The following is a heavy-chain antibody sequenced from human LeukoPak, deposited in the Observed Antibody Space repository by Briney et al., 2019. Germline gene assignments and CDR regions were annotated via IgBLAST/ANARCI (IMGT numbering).Heavy chain of an antibody. V-gene: IGHV4-4*02. CDR3: ATDSSGYYGPDI. D-gene: IGHD3-22*01. Sequence: SETLSLTCAVSGGSISSSNWWSWVRQPPGKGLEWIGEIYHSGSTNYNPSLKSRVTISVDKSKNQFSLKLSSVTAADTAVYYCATDSSGYYGPDIWGQGTMVTVSS. J-gene: IGHJ3*02. CDR2: IYHSGST. CDR1: GGSISSSNW.